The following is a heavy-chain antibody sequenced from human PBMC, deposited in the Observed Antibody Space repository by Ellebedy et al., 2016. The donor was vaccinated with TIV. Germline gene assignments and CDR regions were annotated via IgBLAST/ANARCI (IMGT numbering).Heavy chain of an antibody. CDR3: ARAGSSGWEAYFDL. J-gene: IGHJ2*01. CDR1: GFTFSSYA. V-gene: IGHV3-74*01. Sequence: PGGSLRLSCAASGFTFSSYAMTWVRQAPGKGPVWVSRINSDGSSTTYADSVKGRFTISRDNAKNPLYLQMNRLGAEDTAVYYCARAGSSGWEAYFDLWGRGTLVTVSS. D-gene: IGHD6-19*01. CDR2: INSDGSST.